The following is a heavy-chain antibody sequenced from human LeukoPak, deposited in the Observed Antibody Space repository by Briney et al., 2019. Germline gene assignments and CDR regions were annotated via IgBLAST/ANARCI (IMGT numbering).Heavy chain of an antibody. CDR3: ARDYAFDI. V-gene: IGHV3-33*08. CDR2: IWYGGSNK. Sequence: GGSLRLSCAASGFTFSSYGMHWVRQAPGRGLEWVAVIWYGGSNKYYADSVKGRFTISRDNSKNTLYLQMNSLRAEDTAVYYCARDYAFDIWGQGTMVTVSS. CDR1: GFTFSSYG. J-gene: IGHJ3*02.